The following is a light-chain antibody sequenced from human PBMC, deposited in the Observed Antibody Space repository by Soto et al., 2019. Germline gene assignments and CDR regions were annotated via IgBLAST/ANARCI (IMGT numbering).Light chain of an antibody. Sequence: EIVLTQSPATLSLSPGERATLPCRASQGVSSYLAWFQQKPGQAPRLLIYDASNRATGIPARFSGCGPGTDFTLTISSLEPEDFAVYYCQHFGNSLWTFGQGTKVDIK. CDR3: QHFGNSLWT. V-gene: IGKV3D-11*01. CDR2: DAS. J-gene: IGKJ1*01. CDR1: QGVSSY.